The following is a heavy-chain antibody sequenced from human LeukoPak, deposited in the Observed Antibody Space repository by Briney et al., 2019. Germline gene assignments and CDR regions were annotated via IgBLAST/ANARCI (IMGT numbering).Heavy chain of an antibody. Sequence: PGGSLRLSCAGSGFTFSSYWMSWVRQAPGKGLEWVANIKQDGSVKYYVDSVKGRFTISRDNAKNSLYLQMNSLRAEDTAVYYCARGASEHGGYFVYWGQGTLVTVSS. CDR2: IKQDGSVK. J-gene: IGHJ4*02. D-gene: IGHD4-23*01. CDR3: ARGASEHGGYFVY. V-gene: IGHV3-7*01. CDR1: GFTFSSYW.